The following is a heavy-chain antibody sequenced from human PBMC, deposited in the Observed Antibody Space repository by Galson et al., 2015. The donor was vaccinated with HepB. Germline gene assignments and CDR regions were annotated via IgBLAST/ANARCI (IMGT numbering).Heavy chain of an antibody. V-gene: IGHV3-48*01. CDR1: GFTFSSYS. D-gene: IGHD6-13*01. Sequence: SLRLSCAASGFTFSSYSMNWVRQAPEKGLEWVSYISSSSSTIYYADSVKGRFTISRDDSKNTAYLHMNSLKTEDTAVYYCLRLGDLSGYSSSWGQGTLVTVSS. CDR3: LRLGDLSGYSSS. J-gene: IGHJ4*02. CDR2: ISSSSSTI.